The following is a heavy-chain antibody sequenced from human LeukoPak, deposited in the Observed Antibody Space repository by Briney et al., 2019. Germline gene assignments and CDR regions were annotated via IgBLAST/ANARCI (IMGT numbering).Heavy chain of an antibody. CDR3: ARGPLTAAYCGGDCYYVY. D-gene: IGHD2-21*02. CDR2: ISTYNGNT. Sequence: GASVKVSCKASGYTFTSYDISWVRQAPGQGLEWMGWISTYNGNTNYAQKLQGRVTLTTDTSTSTAYMDLRSLRSDDTAVYYCARGPLTAAYCGGDCYYVYWGQGTLVTVSS. CDR1: GYTFTSYD. J-gene: IGHJ4*02. V-gene: IGHV1-18*01.